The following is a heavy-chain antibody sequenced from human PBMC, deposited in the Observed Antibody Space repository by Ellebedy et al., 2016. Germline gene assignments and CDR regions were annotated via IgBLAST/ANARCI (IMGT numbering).Heavy chain of an antibody. CDR1: GFTFDDYA. J-gene: IGHJ4*02. Sequence: GGSLRLXCATSGFTFDDYALHWVRQVPGKGLEWVSGISWNGAAIGYGEAVKGRFTISRDSAKNYLYLQMNSLRVEDTALYFCAKGTMDYLHHWGQGTLVTVPS. V-gene: IGHV3-9*01. CDR2: ISWNGAAI. CDR3: AKGTMDYLHH. D-gene: IGHD3-10*01.